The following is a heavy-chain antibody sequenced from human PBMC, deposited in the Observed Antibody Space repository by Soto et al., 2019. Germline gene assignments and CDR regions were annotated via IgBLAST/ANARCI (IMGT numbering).Heavy chain of an antibody. CDR1: GYSFTSYW. CDR2: IYPGDSDT. V-gene: IGHV5-51*01. J-gene: IGHJ6*02. CDR3: ASDLPREALPRITMVRGVKSPPTYYYYGMDV. Sequence: GESLKISCKGSGYSFTSYWIGWVRQMPGKGLEWMGIIYPGDSDTRYSPSFQGQVTISADKSISTAYLQWGSLKASDTAMYYCASDLPREALPRITMVRGVKSPPTYYYYGMDVWGQGTTVTVSS. D-gene: IGHD3-10*01.